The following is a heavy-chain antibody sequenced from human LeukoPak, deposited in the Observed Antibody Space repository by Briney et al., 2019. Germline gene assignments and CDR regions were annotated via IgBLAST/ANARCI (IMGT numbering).Heavy chain of an antibody. D-gene: IGHD1-26*01. J-gene: IGHJ4*02. CDR1: GFTFSSYA. V-gene: IGHV3-23*01. CDR3: ARGRPVGASTVEDY. Sequence: GGSLRLSCAASGFTFSSYAMSWVRQAPGKGLEWVSAISGSGGSTYYADSVKGRFTISRDNSKNTLFLQMNNLRAEDTAVYYCARGRPVGASTVEDYWGQGTLVTVSS. CDR2: ISGSGGST.